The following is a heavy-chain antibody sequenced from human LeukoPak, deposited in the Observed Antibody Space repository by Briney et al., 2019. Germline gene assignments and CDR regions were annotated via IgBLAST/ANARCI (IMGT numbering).Heavy chain of an antibody. Sequence: GGSLRLSCAASGFTFSNSWMTWVRQAPGKGLEWVGRIKSKTDGGTTDYAAPVRGRFSISRDDSKNTLYLQMNSLKTEDTAVYYCTRAAGSYYRYWGQGTLVTVSS. CDR3: TRAAGSYYRY. CDR1: GFTFSNSW. V-gene: IGHV3-15*01. D-gene: IGHD1-26*01. J-gene: IGHJ4*02. CDR2: IKSKTDGGTT.